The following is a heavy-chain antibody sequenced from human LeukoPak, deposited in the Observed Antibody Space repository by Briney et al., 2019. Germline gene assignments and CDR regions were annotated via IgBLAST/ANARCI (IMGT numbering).Heavy chain of an antibody. CDR3: ARHPYSMYYYGSGSPPPPKYFQH. D-gene: IGHD3-10*01. CDR2: ISSSGSTI. CDR1: GFTFSDYY. Sequence: GGSLRLSCAASGFTFSDYYMSWIRQAPGKGLEWVSYISSSGSTIYYADSVKGRFTISRDNAKNSLHLQMNSLRAEDTAVYYCARHPYSMYYYGSGSPPPPKYFQHWGQGTLVTVSS. V-gene: IGHV3-11*04. J-gene: IGHJ1*01.